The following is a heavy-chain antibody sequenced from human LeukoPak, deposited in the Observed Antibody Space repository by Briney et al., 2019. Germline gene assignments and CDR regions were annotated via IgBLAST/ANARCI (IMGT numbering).Heavy chain of an antibody. CDR3: AKEIRRYTAPN. CDR1: GFTFSSYG. Sequence: GGSLRLSCAASGFTFSSYGMHWVRQAPGKGLEWVAFIRYDGSYKYYADSVKGRFTISRDNSKNTLYLQMNSLRAEDTAVYYCAKEIRRYTAPNWGQGTLVTVSS. D-gene: IGHD1-14*01. V-gene: IGHV3-30*02. CDR2: IRYDGSYK. J-gene: IGHJ4*02.